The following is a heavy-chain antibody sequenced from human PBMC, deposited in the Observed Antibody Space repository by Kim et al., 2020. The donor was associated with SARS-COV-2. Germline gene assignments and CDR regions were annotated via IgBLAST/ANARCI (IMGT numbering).Heavy chain of an antibody. CDR3: AKAPHYYYYYGMDV. Sequence: AHSLKGRFTISRDNSKNTLYLQMNSLRPEDTAVYYCAKAPHYYYYYGMDVMGHGTTVTVSS. V-gene: IGHV3-23*01. J-gene: IGHJ6*02.